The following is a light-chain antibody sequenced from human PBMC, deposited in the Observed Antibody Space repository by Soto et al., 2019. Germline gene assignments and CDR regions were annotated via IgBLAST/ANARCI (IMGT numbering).Light chain of an antibody. CDR1: SIDVGSYNL. Sequence: QSALTQPASVSGSPGQSITISCTGTSIDVGSYNLVSWYQQHPGKAPKLMMYEGSKRPSGVSNRFSGSKSGNTSSLTISGRHAEAEADDNRCSYAGSSSWVFGGGTELTVL. J-gene: IGLJ3*02. CDR3: CSYAGSSSWV. V-gene: IGLV2-23*01. CDR2: EGS.